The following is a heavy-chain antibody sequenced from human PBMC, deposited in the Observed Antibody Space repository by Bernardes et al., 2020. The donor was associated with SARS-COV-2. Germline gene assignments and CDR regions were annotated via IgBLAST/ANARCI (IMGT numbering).Heavy chain of an antibody. J-gene: IGHJ6*02. V-gene: IGHV4-59*11. CDR2: IYNSGST. CDR1: GGSISSHY. D-gene: IGHD6-6*01. CDR3: ARVSSSGYYYGMDV. Sequence: SETLSLTCTVSGGSISSHYWSWIRQPPGKGLEWIGHIYNSGSTNYNPSLKSRVTISVDTSKNQFSLKLSSVTAADTAVYYCARVSSSGYYYGMDVWGQGTTVTVSS.